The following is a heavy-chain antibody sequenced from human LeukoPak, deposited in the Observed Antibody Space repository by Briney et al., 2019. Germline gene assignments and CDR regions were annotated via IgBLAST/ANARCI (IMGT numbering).Heavy chain of an antibody. D-gene: IGHD5-18*01. CDR2: IKSKSDGGTT. Sequence: TPGGSLRLSCAASGFTFSKAWMRWVRQAPGKGVECVGRIKSKSDGGTTDYAAPVRGRLTISRDDAKNTLYMPMNSLKTEDTAVYYCTTDFRRGYTYGNHDYWGQGTLVTVSS. CDR3: TTDFRRGYTYGNHDY. J-gene: IGHJ4*02. CDR1: GFTFSKAW. V-gene: IGHV3-15*01.